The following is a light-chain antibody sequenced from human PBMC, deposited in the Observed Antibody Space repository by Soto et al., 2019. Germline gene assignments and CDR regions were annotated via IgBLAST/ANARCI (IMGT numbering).Light chain of an antibody. Sequence: IVMTQSQATLSASPGERATLSCRASQSVSSNLAWYQQKPGQAPRLLIYGASTRATGIPARFSGSGSGTEFTLTISSLQSEDFAVYYCQQYNNWPPIAFGQGTRLEIK. V-gene: IGKV3-15*01. J-gene: IGKJ5*01. CDR3: QQYNNWPPIA. CDR2: GAS. CDR1: QSVSSN.